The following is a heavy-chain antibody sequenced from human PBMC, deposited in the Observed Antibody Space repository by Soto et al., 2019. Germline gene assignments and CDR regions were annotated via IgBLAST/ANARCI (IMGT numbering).Heavy chain of an antibody. V-gene: IGHV3-74*01. CDR3: ARDIALAGRPLWDYYGLDV. D-gene: IGHD6-19*01. CDR1: GFTFSSYW. Sequence: EVQLVESGGGLVQPGGSLILSCAASGFTFSSYWMHWVRQAPGKGLVWVSRINSDESSTTYADSVKGRFIISRDNAGNTLYLQMNSLSAEDTAVYFCARDIALAGRPLWDYYGLDVWGQGTTVTVSS. J-gene: IGHJ6*02. CDR2: INSDESST.